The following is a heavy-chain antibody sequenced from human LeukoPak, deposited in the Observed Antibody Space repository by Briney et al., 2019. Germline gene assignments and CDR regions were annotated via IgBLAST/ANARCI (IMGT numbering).Heavy chain of an antibody. V-gene: IGHV1-2*02. CDR2: INPNSGGT. Sequence: ASVKVSCKASGYTFTGYYMHWVRQAPGQGLEWMGWINPNSGGTNYAQKFQGRVTMTRDTSISTAYMELSRLRSDDTAVYYCAGDMDIVVVVAYRPKGAFDIWGQGTMVTVSS. CDR1: GYTFTGYY. J-gene: IGHJ3*02. D-gene: IGHD2-15*01. CDR3: AGDMDIVVVVAYRPKGAFDI.